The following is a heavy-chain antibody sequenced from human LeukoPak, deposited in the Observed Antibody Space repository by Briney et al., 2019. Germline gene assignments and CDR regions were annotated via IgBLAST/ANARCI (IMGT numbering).Heavy chain of an antibody. Sequence: GGSLRLSCAASGFTFSSYAMSWVRQAPGKGLEWVSAISGSGGSTYYADSVKGRFTISRDNSKNTLYLQMNSLRAEDTAVYYCAKDRDIVVVPAAMFLFDYWGQGTLVTVSS. CDR3: AKDRDIVVVPAAMFLFDY. J-gene: IGHJ4*02. CDR1: GFTFSSYA. CDR2: ISGSGGST. D-gene: IGHD2-2*01. V-gene: IGHV3-23*01.